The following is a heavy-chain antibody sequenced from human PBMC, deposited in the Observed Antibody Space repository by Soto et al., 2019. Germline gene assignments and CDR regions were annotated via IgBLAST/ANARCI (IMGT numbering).Heavy chain of an antibody. CDR2: IRSKANSYAT. V-gene: IGHV3-73*01. CDR1: GFTFSGSA. D-gene: IGHD6-13*01. CDR3: TRRAAAAAVVPYGMDV. Sequence: GGSLRLSCAASGFTFSGSAMHWVRQASGKGLEWVGRIRSKANSYATAYAASVKGRFTISRDDSKNTAYLQMNSLKTEDTAMYYCTRRAAAAAVVPYGMDVWGQGTTVTVSS. J-gene: IGHJ6*02.